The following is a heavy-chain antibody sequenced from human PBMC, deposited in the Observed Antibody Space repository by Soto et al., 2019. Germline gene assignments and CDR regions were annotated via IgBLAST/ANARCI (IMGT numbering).Heavy chain of an antibody. V-gene: IGHV4-31*03. D-gene: IGHD7-27*01. CDR1: GDSIRGGGHY. Sequence: QVQLQESGPGLVKPSQTLSLTCSVSGDSIRGGGHYWNWIRQFPVKVLEWIGYVYHSGSTHYNPSLRGRLTISIDTYKNQFSLRLISVNAAHTALYYCARDTGLAPTVWGYWGHGTQVNVSS. CDR3: ARDTGLAPTVWGY. CDR2: VYHSGST. J-gene: IGHJ4*03.